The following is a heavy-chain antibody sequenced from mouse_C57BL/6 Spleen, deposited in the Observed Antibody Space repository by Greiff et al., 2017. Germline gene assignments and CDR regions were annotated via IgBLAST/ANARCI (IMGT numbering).Heavy chain of an antibody. D-gene: IGHD1-1*01. CDR2: IRSKSNNYAT. CDR3: VREVYYYGSSWYFDV. J-gene: IGHJ1*03. V-gene: IGHV10-1*01. CDR1: GFSFNTYA. Sequence: DVMLVESGGGLVQPKGSLKLSCAASGFSFNTYAMNWVRQAPGKGLEWVARIRSKSNNYATYYADSVKDRFTISRDDSESKLYLQMNNLKTEDTAMYYCVREVYYYGSSWYFDVWGTGTTVTVSS.